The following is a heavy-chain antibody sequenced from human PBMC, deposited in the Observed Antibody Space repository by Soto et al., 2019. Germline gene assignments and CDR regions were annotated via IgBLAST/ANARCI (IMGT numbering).Heavy chain of an antibody. V-gene: IGHV3-23*01. J-gene: IGHJ3*02. CDR1: GFTFSSYA. D-gene: IGHD3-22*01. CDR3: AKEMITMIVVAADAFDI. Sequence: GGSLRLSCAASGFTFSSYAMSWVRQAPGKGLEWVSAISGSGGSTYYADSVKGRFTISRDNSKNTLYLQMNSLRAEDTAVYYCAKEMITMIVVAADAFDIWGQGTMVTVSS. CDR2: ISGSGGST.